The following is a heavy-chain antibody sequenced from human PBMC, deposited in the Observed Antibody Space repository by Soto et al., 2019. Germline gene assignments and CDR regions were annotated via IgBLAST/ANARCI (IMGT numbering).Heavy chain of an antibody. CDR2: IDWVDDK. J-gene: IGHJ6*02. CDR1: GFSLNTSEMC. D-gene: IGHD3-3*01. V-gene: IGHV2-70*01. CDR3: ARTLGTTIFGMLIPNRYGMDV. Sequence: SGPTLVNPTQTLTLTCTFSGFSLNTSEMCVSWIRQPPGKALEWLALIDWVDDKFYSSSLKTRLTISKDTSKNQVVLTLTNVDPVDTATYYCARTLGTTIFGMLIPNRYGMDVWGQGTAVTVSS.